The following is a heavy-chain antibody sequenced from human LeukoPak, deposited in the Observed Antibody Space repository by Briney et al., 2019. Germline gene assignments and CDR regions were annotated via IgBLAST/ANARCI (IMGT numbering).Heavy chain of an antibody. CDR3: AKDPETSIAAAVTGAFDI. CDR2: ISGSGGST. V-gene: IGHV3-23*01. Sequence: PGGSLRLSCAASGFTFSSYAMSWVRQAPGKGLEWVSAISGSGGSTYYADSVKGRFAISRDNSKNTLYLRMNSLRAEDTAVYYCAKDPETSIAAAVTGAFDIWGQGTMVTVSS. J-gene: IGHJ3*02. CDR1: GFTFSSYA. D-gene: IGHD6-13*01.